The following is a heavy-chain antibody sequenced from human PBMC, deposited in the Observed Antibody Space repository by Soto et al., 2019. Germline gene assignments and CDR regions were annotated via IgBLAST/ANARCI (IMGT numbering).Heavy chain of an antibody. Sequence: SETLSLTCTVSGGSISSYYWSWIRQPPGKGLEWIGYIYYSGSTNYNPSLKSRVTISVDTSKNQFSLKLSSVTAADTAVYYCARDAAMVRGAIRTRWFDPWGQGTLVTVSS. CDR2: IYYSGST. CDR3: ARDAAMVRGAIRTRWFDP. V-gene: IGHV4-59*01. J-gene: IGHJ5*02. CDR1: GGSISSYY. D-gene: IGHD3-10*01.